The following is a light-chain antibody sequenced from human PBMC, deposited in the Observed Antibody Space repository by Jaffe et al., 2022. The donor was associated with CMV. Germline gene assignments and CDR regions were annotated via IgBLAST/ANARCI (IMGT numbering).Light chain of an antibody. CDR3: CSYAGSSTWV. CDR1: SSDVGTYNI. Sequence: QSALTQPASVSGSPGQSITISCTGTSSDVGTYNIVSWYQHRPGKAPKVMIYEVSKRPSGDSNRFSGSKSGNTASLTISGLQAEDEADYYCCSYAGSSTWVFGGGTKLTVL. CDR2: EVS. V-gene: IGLV2-23*02. J-gene: IGLJ3*02.